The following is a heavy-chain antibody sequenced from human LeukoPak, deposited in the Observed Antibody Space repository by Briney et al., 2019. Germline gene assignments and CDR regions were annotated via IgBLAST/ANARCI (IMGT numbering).Heavy chain of an antibody. CDR1: GFIFSTYR. J-gene: IGHJ6*02. Sequence: GGSLRLSCAASGFIFSTYRMNWVRQAPGMGLEWVSSISSSSSYIYYADSVKGRFTISRDNAKNSLYLQLNSLRAEDTAVYYCARDLSVLLWFGESTANTNYGMHVWGQGTTVTVSS. V-gene: IGHV3-21*01. CDR3: ARDLSVLLWFGESTANTNYGMHV. CDR2: ISSSSSYI. D-gene: IGHD3-10*01.